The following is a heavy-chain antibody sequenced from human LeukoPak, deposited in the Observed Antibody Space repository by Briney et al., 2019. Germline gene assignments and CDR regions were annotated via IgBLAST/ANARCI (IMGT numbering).Heavy chain of an antibody. CDR2: IIPIFDTA. CDR3: ARISLGAIWGYYYGMDV. J-gene: IGHJ6*02. V-gene: IGHV1-69*01. D-gene: IGHD1-26*01. Sequence: SVKVSCKASGGTFSSCSISWVRQAPGQGLEWMGGIIPIFDTADYAQKFQGRVTITADESTSTAYMELSSLRSEDTAVFYCARISLGAIWGYYYGMDVWGQGTTVTVSS. CDR1: GGTFSSCS.